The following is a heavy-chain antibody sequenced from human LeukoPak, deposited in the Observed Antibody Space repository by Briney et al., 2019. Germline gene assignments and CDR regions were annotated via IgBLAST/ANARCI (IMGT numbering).Heavy chain of an antibody. J-gene: IGHJ5*02. V-gene: IGHV1-2*02. CDR1: GHTFTGYY. D-gene: IGHD1-1*01. CDR3: ARFPGGSDNPNWFDP. Sequence: ASVKVSCKASGHTFTGYYMHWVRQAPGQGLEWMGWINPNSGGTNYAQKFQGRVTMTRDTSISTAYMELSRLRSDDTAVYYCARFPGGSDNPNWFDPWGQGTLVTVSS. CDR2: INPNSGGT.